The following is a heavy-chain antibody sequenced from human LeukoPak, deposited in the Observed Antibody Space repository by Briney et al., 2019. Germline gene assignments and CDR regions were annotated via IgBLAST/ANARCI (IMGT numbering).Heavy chain of an antibody. D-gene: IGHD6-19*01. CDR3: ARDLEGIAVAGRRGWGY. CDR2: ISSSSSYI. V-gene: IGHV3-21*01. CDR1: GFTFSSYS. J-gene: IGHJ4*02. Sequence: KPGGSLRLSCAASGFTFSSYSMNWVRQAPGKGLEWVSSISSSSSYIDYADSVKGRFTISRDNAKNSLYLQMNSLRADDTAVYYCARDLEGIAVAGRRGWGYWGQGTLVTVSS.